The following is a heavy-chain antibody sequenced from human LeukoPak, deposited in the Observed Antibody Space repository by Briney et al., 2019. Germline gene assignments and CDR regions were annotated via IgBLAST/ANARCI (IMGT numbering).Heavy chain of an antibody. J-gene: IGHJ5*02. CDR2: IYYSGTT. D-gene: IGHD3-10*01. CDR1: GASISSCCHY. Sequence: SDTLSLTCIVSGASISSCCHYWGWIRQPPGMGLEWIGSIYYSGTTYYNPSLKSRVTISVDTSKNQFSLKLSFVTAADTAMYFCARHDYNSGSPNINWFDPWGQGTLVTVSS. CDR3: ARHDYNSGSPNINWFDP. V-gene: IGHV4-39*01.